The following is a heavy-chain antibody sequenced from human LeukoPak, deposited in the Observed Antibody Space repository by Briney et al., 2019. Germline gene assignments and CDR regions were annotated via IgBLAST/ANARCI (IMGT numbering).Heavy chain of an antibody. D-gene: IGHD6-13*01. CDR3: ARAQLAAAGPNDY. CDR1: GFTASSNY. Sequence: GGSLSLSCAVSGFTASSNYISWVRQAPGGGLGWVSVIYSGGSTYYADSVKGRFTISRDNSKNTLYLQMNSLRAEDTAVYYCARAQLAAAGPNDYWGQGTLVTVSS. J-gene: IGHJ4*02. V-gene: IGHV3-66*02. CDR2: IYSGGST.